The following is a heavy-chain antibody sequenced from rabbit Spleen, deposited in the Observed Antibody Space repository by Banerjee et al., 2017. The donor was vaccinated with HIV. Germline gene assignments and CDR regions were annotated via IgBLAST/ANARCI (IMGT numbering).Heavy chain of an antibody. J-gene: IGHJ6*01. V-gene: IGHV1S45*01. Sequence: EQLEESGGGLVKPEGSLTLTCKASGVSLNDKDVMCWVRQAPGKGLEWIACINIVTGKTVYASWAKGRFIMSRSSSTTVTLQMTSLTAADTATYFCARDTASSFSSYGMDLWCPGTLVTVS. CDR3: ARDTASSFSSYGMDL. D-gene: IGHD8-1*01. CDR1: GVSLNDKDV. CDR2: INIVTGKT.